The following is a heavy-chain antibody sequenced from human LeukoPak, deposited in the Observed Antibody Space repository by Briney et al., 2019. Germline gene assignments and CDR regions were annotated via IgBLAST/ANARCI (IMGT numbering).Heavy chain of an antibody. V-gene: IGHV1-8*01. CDR2: MNPNSGNT. Sequence: ASVKVSCKASGYTFTSYDINWVRQAAGQGLEWMGWMNPNSGNTGYAQKFQGRVTMTRNTSISTAYMELSSLRSDDTAVYYCAREERAIAALGRGALDYWGQGTLVTVSS. J-gene: IGHJ4*02. D-gene: IGHD6-13*01. CDR3: AREERAIAALGRGALDY. CDR1: GYTFTSYD.